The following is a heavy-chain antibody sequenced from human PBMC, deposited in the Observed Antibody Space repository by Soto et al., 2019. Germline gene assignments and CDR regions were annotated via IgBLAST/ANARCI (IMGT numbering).Heavy chain of an antibody. V-gene: IGHV1-2*02. CDR2: INANSGDT. D-gene: IGHD6-19*01. Sequence: RASVKVSCKASGYTFSGHYMHWIRQAPGQGPEWLGWINANSGDTDRAPKFQDRLTMTRDTSISTAYMELSGLRSDDTAVYYCARGGALDGTSPPFNHWGQGTLVTVSS. J-gene: IGHJ4*02. CDR1: GYTFSGHY. CDR3: ARGGALDGTSPPFNH.